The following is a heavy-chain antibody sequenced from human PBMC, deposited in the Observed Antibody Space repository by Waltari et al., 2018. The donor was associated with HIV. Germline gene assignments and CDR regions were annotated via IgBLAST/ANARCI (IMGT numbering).Heavy chain of an antibody. V-gene: IGHV1-18*01. CDR3: ARGIHIMVVSAPMAFDV. Sequence: QLHLVQSGAEVNQAGTSVRVSCETSDYRLIMPRLNWVRQAPGQGLEWMGWISASNGNTKYAEKFQGRLTLTTDTITNIAYLELRNLRSDDTAIYYCARGIHIMVVSAPMAFDVWGQGTLVTVSS. CDR1: DYRLIMPR. J-gene: IGHJ3*01. CDR2: ISASNGNT. D-gene: IGHD2-21*01.